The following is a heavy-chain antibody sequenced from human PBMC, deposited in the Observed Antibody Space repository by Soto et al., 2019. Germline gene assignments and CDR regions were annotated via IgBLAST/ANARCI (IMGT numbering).Heavy chain of an antibody. CDR2: ISYDGSNK. CDR3: AKGPNVDSGYLIN. V-gene: IGHV3-30*18. CDR1: GFTFSSYG. Sequence: GGSLRLSCAASGFTFSSYGMHWVRQAPGKGLEWVAVISYDGSNKYYADSVKGRFTISRDNSKNTLYLQMNSLRAEDTAVYYCAKGPNVDSGYLINWGQGSLITVSS. D-gene: IGHD2-15*01. J-gene: IGHJ4*02.